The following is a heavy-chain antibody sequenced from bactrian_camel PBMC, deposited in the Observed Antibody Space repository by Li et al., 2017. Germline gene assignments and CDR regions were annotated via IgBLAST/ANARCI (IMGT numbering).Heavy chain of an antibody. Sequence: VQLVESGGGLVQPGGSLRLSCDVSGHTHRSTCMGWFRQAPGKEREGVARIATGSGNTYYADSVKGRFTISQDNAKNTVYLQMNSLKPEDTAVYYCAARGPYCYTKLSVRDFTYWGQGTQ. J-gene: IGHJ6*01. CDR2: IATGSGNT. V-gene: IGHV3S40*01. CDR1: GHTHRSTC. CDR3: AARGPYCYTKLSVRDFTY. D-gene: IGHD2*01.